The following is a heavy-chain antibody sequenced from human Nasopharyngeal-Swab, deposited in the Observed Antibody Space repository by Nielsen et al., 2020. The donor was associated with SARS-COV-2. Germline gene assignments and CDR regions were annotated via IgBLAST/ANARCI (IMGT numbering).Heavy chain of an antibody. V-gene: IGHV3-30*18. CDR2: ISYDGSNK. D-gene: IGHD3-10*01. J-gene: IGHJ1*01. Sequence: GESLKISCAASGFTFSSYGMHWVRQAPGKGLEWAAVISYDGSNKYYADSVKGRFTISRDNSKNTLYLQMNSLRAEDTAVYYCAKAGSAEYFQHWGQGTLVTVSS. CDR3: AKAGSAEYFQH. CDR1: GFTFSSYG.